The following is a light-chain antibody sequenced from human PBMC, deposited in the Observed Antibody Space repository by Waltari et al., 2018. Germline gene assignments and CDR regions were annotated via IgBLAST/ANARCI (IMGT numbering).Light chain of an antibody. CDR1: QGIRDG. Sequence: AIQLTQSPSSLSASVGDRVTITCRASQGIRDGLAWYRQKPGKAPELLIYASFSLHNGVPSKFRGSGFGTDFSLTITSLQPEDFATYFCLQDYSYPYTFGQGTKLEI. J-gene: IGKJ2*01. CDR3: LQDYSYPYT. CDR2: ASF. V-gene: IGKV1-6*01.